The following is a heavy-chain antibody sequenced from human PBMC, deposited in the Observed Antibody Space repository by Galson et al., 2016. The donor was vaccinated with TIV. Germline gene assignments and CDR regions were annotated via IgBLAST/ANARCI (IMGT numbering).Heavy chain of an antibody. CDR2: ISYSGST. V-gene: IGHV4-38-2*01. Sequence: ETLSLTCAVSGYSISSGYYWGWIRQSPRKGLQWTATISYSGSTYYNPSLESRAILSLDTSNNHFPLRLGSATAADTAVYYCARVATYGSGSYQWNFESWGQGILVTVSS. J-gene: IGHJ4*02. CDR1: GYSISSGYY. D-gene: IGHD3-10*01. CDR3: ARVATYGSGSYQWNFES.